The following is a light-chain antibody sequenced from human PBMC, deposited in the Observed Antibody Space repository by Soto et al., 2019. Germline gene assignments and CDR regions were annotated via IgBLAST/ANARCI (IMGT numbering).Light chain of an antibody. CDR2: RSD. CDR1: SSNIGSNH. J-gene: IGLJ2*01. CDR3: AAWDDSRYGVV. Sequence: QLVLTQSPSASGTPGQRVIIACSESSSNIGSNHVNWYRHLPGAAPKLLIFRSDQRPSGVPDRFSGSKSGTTASLAISGLQSGDEADYYCAAWDDSRYGVVFGGGTKLTVL. V-gene: IGLV1-44*01.